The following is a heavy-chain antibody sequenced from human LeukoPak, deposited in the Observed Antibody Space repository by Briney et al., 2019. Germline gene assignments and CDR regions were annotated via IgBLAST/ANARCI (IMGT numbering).Heavy chain of an antibody. Sequence: GGSLRLSCAASGFTVSSNYMSWVRRAPGKGLEWVASIKEDGSEKYYVDSVKGRFTISRDNAKNSLYLQMNSLRAEDTAMYYCASSGWYSTPNWFDPWGQGTLVIVSS. CDR1: GFTVSSNY. V-gene: IGHV3-7*01. CDR2: IKEDGSEK. D-gene: IGHD6-19*01. J-gene: IGHJ5*02. CDR3: ASSGWYSTPNWFDP.